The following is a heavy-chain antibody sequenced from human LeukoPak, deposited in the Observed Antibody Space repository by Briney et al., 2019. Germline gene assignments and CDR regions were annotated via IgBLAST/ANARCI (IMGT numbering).Heavy chain of an antibody. V-gene: IGHV5-51*01. D-gene: IGHD6-13*01. Sequence: GESLQISCKVSGYSFTSYWIGWVRQMPGKGLEWMGIIYPGDSDTRYSPSFQGQVTISADKSISTAYLQWSSLKASDTAMYYCASPGYSSSWYGGYWGQGTLVTVSS. J-gene: IGHJ4*02. CDR1: GYSFTSYW. CDR2: IYPGDSDT. CDR3: ASPGYSSSWYGGY.